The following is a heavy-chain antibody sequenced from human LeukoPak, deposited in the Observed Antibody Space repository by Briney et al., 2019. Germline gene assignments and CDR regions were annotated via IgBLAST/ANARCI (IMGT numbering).Heavy chain of an antibody. D-gene: IGHD3-22*01. J-gene: IGHJ4*02. V-gene: IGHV1-3*01. CDR1: GYTFTSYA. Sequence: ASVKVSCTASGYTFTSYAMHWVRQAPGQRLEWMGWINAGNGNTKYSQKFQGRVTITRDTSASTAYMELSSLRSEDTAVYYCARDMVVGTMIVVADYWGQGTLVTVSS. CDR3: ARDMVVGTMIVVADY. CDR2: INAGNGNT.